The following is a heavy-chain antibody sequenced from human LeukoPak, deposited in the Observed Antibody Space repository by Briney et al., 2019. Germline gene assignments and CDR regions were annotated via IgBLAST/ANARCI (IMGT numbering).Heavy chain of an antibody. J-gene: IGHJ5*02. CDR2: ISYDGSNK. D-gene: IGHD2-15*01. CDR1: GFTFSSYA. Sequence: GGSLRLSCAASGFTFSSYAMHWVRQAPGKGLEWVAVISYDGSNKYYADSVKGRFTISRDNSKNTLYLQMNSLRAEDTAVYYCAREGTTRRGFDPWGQGTLVTVSS. V-gene: IGHV3-30-3*01. CDR3: AREGTTRRGFDP.